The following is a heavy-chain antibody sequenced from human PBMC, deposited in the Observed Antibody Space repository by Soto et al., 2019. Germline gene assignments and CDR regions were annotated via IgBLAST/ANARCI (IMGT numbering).Heavy chain of an antibody. J-gene: IGHJ6*02. CDR2: ISAYNGNT. D-gene: IGHD6-13*01. V-gene: IGHV1-18*01. CDR3: ARDIAAAANYYYGMDV. CDR1: GYTFTSYG. Sequence: ASVKVSCKASGYTFTSYGISWVRQAPGQGLEWMGWISAYNGNTNYAQKLQGRVTMTTDTSTSTAYMELRSLRSDDTAVYYCARDIAAAANYYYGMDVWGHGTTVTVSS.